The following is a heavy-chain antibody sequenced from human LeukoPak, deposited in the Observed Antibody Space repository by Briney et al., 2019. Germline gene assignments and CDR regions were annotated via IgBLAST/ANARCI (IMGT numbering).Heavy chain of an antibody. Sequence: GGSLRLSCAASGFTFSSYWMSWVRQAPGKGLEWVANIKQDGSEKYYVDSVKGRFTISRDNDKNSLYLQVNSLRAEDTAVYYCARGGYYDTSGHRPLDYWGQGTLVTISS. CDR2: IKQDGSEK. J-gene: IGHJ4*02. V-gene: IGHV3-7*01. D-gene: IGHD3-22*01. CDR3: ARGGYYDTSGHRPLDY. CDR1: GFTFSSYW.